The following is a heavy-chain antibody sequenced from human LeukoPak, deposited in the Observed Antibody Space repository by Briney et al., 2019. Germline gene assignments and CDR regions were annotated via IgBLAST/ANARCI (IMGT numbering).Heavy chain of an antibody. D-gene: IGHD3-10*01. CDR3: TGSFGELTFFDY. J-gene: IGHJ4*02. Sequence: GGSLRLSCTGSGFIFGDYAMNWVRQAPGKGLEWVGVIRSKAYGGTAEYAASVKGRFTISRDDSKSIAHLQMSSLKTEDTAVYYCTGSFGELTFFDYWGQGTLVTVSS. CDR1: GFIFGDYA. V-gene: IGHV3-49*04. CDR2: IRSKAYGGTA.